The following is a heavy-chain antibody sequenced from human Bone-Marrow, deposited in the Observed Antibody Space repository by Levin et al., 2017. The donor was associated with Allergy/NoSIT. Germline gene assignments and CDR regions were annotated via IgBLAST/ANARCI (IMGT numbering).Heavy chain of an antibody. CDR2: INPSGGST. J-gene: IGHJ5*02. Sequence: ASVKVSCKASGYTFTSYYMHWVRQAPGQGLEWMGIINPSGGSTSYAQKFQGRVTMTRDTSTSTVYMELSSLRSEDTAVYYCARDGPYDFWSGYSTNWFDPWGQGTLVTVSS. V-gene: IGHV1-46*01. CDR1: GYTFTSYY. CDR3: ARDGPYDFWSGYSTNWFDP. D-gene: IGHD3-3*01.